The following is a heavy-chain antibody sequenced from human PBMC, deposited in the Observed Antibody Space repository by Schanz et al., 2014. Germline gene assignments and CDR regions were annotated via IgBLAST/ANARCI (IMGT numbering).Heavy chain of an antibody. CDR3: ARAPTAYCSDTSCIGTPFDY. D-gene: IGHD2-2*01. CDR2: INPSGGGT. J-gene: IGHJ4*02. V-gene: IGHV1-46*03. CDR1: GYTFVSYS. Sequence: QVQLVQSGAEGKKPGASVKVSCKASGYTFVSYSMHWVRQAPGQGLEWMGIINPSGGGTSYALRFQDRATVTRDTSRSTVYMELSSLRSEDTAVYYCARAPTAYCSDTSCIGTPFDYWGQGTLVTVSS.